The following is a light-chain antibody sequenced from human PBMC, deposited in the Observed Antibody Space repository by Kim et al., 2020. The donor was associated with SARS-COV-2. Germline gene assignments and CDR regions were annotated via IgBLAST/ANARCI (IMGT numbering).Light chain of an antibody. CDR2: AAS. Sequence: DIQMTHSPSSLSASVGDRVTITCRASQGISNDLAWYQQKPGKVPKLLIYAASALRSGVPFRFSGSGSGTDFTLTISSLQPEDAASYYCQKYNSAPWTFGQGTKVDIK. J-gene: IGKJ1*01. CDR1: QGISND. CDR3: QKYNSAPWT. V-gene: IGKV1-27*01.